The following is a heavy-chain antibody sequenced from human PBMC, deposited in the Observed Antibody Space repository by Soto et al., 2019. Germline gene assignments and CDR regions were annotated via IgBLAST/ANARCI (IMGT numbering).Heavy chain of an antibody. J-gene: IGHJ4*02. D-gene: IGHD3-22*01. CDR1: GFTFSSYA. CDR2: ISYDGSNK. V-gene: IGHV3-30-3*01. Sequence: QVQLVESGGGVVQPGRSLRLSCAASGFTFSSYAMHWVRQAPGKGLEWVAVISYDGSNKYYADSVKGRFTISRDNSKNTLYLQMNSLRAEDTAVYYCARDRMIVVVITTGPFDYWGQGTLVTVSS. CDR3: ARDRMIVVVITTGPFDY.